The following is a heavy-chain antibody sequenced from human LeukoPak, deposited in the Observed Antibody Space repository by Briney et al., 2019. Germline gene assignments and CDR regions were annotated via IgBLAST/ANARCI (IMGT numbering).Heavy chain of an antibody. V-gene: IGHV4-39*02. Sequence: PSETLSLTCTVSGGSLSSSSFYWGWIRQPPGRGLEWIGSISYSGSTSYSPSLKSRVTISEDTSKNHCSLTQSTVTAADTAVYSCAIAGSSAYPIFNWGQGTLVSVS. J-gene: IGHJ4*02. D-gene: IGHD6-19*01. CDR2: ISYSGST. CDR3: AIAGSSAYPIFN. CDR1: GGSLSSSSFY.